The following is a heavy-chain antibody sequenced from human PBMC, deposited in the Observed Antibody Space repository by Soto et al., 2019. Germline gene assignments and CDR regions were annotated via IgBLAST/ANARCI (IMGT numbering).Heavy chain of an antibody. D-gene: IGHD3-3*01. CDR2: INHGETT. CDR1: GGSLRGYY. CDR3: ARGPMTIFGPRVGYYMDV. Sequence: SETLSLTCTVYGGSLRGYYWIWIRQPPGKGLEWIGEINHGETTNYNPSLKSRVTISVDTSKKQVSLKLSSGIAADTAVYYCARGPMTIFGPRVGYYMDVWGKGTTVTVSS. V-gene: IGHV4-34*01. J-gene: IGHJ6*03.